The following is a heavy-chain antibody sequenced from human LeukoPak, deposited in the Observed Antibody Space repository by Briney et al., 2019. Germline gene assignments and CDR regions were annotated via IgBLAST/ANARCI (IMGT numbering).Heavy chain of an antibody. CDR1: GYTFTGYY. V-gene: IGHV1-2*04. CDR2: INPNSGGT. D-gene: IGHD3-10*01. CDR3: ASASMVRGVITPYNWFDP. J-gene: IGHJ5*02. Sequence: ASVKVSCKASGYTFTGYYMHWVRQAPGQGLEWMGWINPNSGGTNYAQKFQGWVTMTRDTSISTAYMELSRLRSDDTAVYYCASASMVRGVITPYNWFDPWGRGTLVTVSS.